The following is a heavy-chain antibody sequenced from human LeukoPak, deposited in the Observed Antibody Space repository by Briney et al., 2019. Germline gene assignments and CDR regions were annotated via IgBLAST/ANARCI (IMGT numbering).Heavy chain of an antibody. CDR3: AGRAAKYGMDV. Sequence: PGGSLRLSCAPSGFTLSSSYMSWVRQAPGKGLEWFSIIYSSGSTYYPDSVKGRFTISIDNSKNTLNLQMNSLRVEDTGLYYCAGRAAKYGMDVWGQGTTVTVSS. CDR2: IYSSGST. V-gene: IGHV3-66*01. J-gene: IGHJ6*02. D-gene: IGHD1-26*01. CDR1: GFTLSSSY.